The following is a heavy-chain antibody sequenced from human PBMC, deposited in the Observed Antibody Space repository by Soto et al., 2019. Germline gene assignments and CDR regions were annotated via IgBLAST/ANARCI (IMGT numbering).Heavy chain of an antibody. V-gene: IGHV1-46*03. D-gene: IGHD6-13*01. CDR3: DSGAAAGRYYYYYMDV. CDR1: GYTFTSYY. Sequence: QVQLVQSGAEVKKPGASVKVSCKASGYTFTSYYMHWVRQAPGQGLEWMGIINPSGGSTSYAQKFQGRVTMTRDTSTSTVYMELSSLRSEDTAVYYCDSGAAAGRYYYYYMDVWGKGTTVTVSS. CDR2: INPSGGST. J-gene: IGHJ6*03.